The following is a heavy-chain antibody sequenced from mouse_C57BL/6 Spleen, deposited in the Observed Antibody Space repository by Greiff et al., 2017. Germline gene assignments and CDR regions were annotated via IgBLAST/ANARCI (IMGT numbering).Heavy chain of an antibody. V-gene: IGHV1-61*01. J-gene: IGHJ3*01. CDR2: IYPSDSET. CDR3: ARGGLRREAWFAY. CDR1: GYTFTSYW. Sequence: VQLQQPGAELVRPGSSVKLSFKASGYTFTSYWMDWVKQRPGQGLEWIGNIYPSDSETHYNQKFKDKATLTVDKSSSTAYMQLSSLTSEDSAVYYCARGGLRREAWFAYWGQGTLVTVSA. D-gene: IGHD2-4*01.